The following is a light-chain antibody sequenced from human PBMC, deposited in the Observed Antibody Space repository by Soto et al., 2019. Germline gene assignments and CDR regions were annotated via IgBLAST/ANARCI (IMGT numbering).Light chain of an antibody. J-gene: IGKJ1*01. CDR1: QSLIHSDGNTY. CDR3: MQGTHWPWT. V-gene: IGKV2-30*02. Sequence: DVVMTQSPLSLPVTLGQPASISCRSSQSLIHSDGNTYLNWFQQRPGQSPRRLIYQVSDRDSGVPDRFSGSGSGTDFTLKISRVEAEDVGVYYCMQGTHWPWTFGHGTEVEIK. CDR2: QVS.